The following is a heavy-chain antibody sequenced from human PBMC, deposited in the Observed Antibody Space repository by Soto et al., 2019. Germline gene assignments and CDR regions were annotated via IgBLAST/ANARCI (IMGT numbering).Heavy chain of an antibody. Sequence: ASVKVSCKASGYTFTSYGISWARQAPGQGLEWMGWISAYNGNTNYAQKLQGRVTMTTDTSTSTAYMELRSLRSDDTAVYYCASTPWPRFSWFDPWGQGTLVTVSS. V-gene: IGHV1-18*01. CDR2: ISAYNGNT. CDR1: GYTFTSYG. J-gene: IGHJ5*02. CDR3: ASTPWPRFSWFDP.